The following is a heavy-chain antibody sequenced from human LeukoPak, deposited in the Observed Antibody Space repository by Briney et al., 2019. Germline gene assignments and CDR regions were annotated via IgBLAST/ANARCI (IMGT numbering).Heavy chain of an antibody. CDR3: ARAYSSSWYFNWFDP. J-gene: IGHJ5*02. CDR2: IYPSGTT. Sequence: SETLSLTCTVSGYSISSGYYWCWIRQPPGKVLEWIGNIYPSGTTYYNPSLKTRVTISVDTSKNQFSLKLSSVTAADTAVYFCARAYSSSWYFNWFDPWGQGTLVTVSS. V-gene: IGHV4-38-2*02. CDR1: GYSISSGYY. D-gene: IGHD6-13*01.